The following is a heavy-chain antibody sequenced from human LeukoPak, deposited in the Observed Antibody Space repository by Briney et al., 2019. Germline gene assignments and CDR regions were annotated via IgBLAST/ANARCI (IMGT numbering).Heavy chain of an antibody. J-gene: IGHJ4*02. V-gene: IGHV3-30*18. D-gene: IGHD3-22*01. CDR2: ISYDGSNK. CDR3: AKDSISDYYDSSGYHPFDY. CDR1: GFTFSSYG. Sequence: GRSLRLSCAASGFTFSSYGMHWVRQAPGKGLEWVAVISYDGSNKYYADSVKGRFTISRDNSKNTLYLQMNSLRAEDTAVCYCAKDSISDYYDSSGYHPFDYWGQGTLVTVSS.